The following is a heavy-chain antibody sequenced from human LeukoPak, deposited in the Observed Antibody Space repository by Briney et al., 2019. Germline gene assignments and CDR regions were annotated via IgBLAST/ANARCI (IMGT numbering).Heavy chain of an antibody. CDR2: IYHSGST. J-gene: IGHJ4*02. Sequence: SKTLSLTCTVSGYSISSGYYWGWIRQPPGKGLEWIGSIYHSGSTYHNPSLKSRVTISVDTSKNQFSLKLSSVTAADTAVYYCARADFWSGYRTYYFDYWGQGTLVTVSS. CDR3: ARADFWSGYRTYYFDY. CDR1: GYSISSGYY. V-gene: IGHV4-38-2*02. D-gene: IGHD3-3*01.